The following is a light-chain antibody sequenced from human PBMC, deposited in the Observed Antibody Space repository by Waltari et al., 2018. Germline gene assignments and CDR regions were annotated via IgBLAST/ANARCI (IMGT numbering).Light chain of an antibody. V-gene: IGKV1-5*03. CDR3: QQYRNLWT. Sequence: DIQMTQSPSTLSASVGDRVTITCRVSQSLSNWLAWYQQTPGKAPKVLIYKASNLESGFPSRLSGSGSVTEFTLTISSLQPDDFVTYYCQQYRNLWTFGQGTKVEIK. CDR1: QSLSNW. J-gene: IGKJ1*01. CDR2: KAS.